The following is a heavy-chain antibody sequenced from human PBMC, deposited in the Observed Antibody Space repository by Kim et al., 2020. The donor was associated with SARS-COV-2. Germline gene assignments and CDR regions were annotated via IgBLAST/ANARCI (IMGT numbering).Heavy chain of an antibody. J-gene: IGHJ5*01. V-gene: IGHV3-21*01. CDR3: ASFYEFWSGNHNWYEP. Sequence: GGSLRLSCAASGFTFSSYSMNWVRQAPGKGLEWVASITSSSSNIYYADSVKGRFTISRDNAKNSLYLQMNSLRAEDTAVYYCASFYEFWSGNHNWYEPWGPGTLVTVSS. CDR2: ITSSSSNI. D-gene: IGHD3-3*01. CDR1: GFTFSSYS.